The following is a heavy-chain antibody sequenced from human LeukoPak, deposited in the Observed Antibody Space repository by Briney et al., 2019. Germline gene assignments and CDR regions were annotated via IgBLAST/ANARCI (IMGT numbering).Heavy chain of an antibody. J-gene: IGHJ4*02. D-gene: IGHD3-10*01. Sequence: PSETLSLTCAVSGYSISSGYYWGWIRQPPGKGLEWIGSIYYSGSTYYNPSLKSRVTISVDTSKNQFSLKLSSVTAADTAVYYCARRITMVRGVIISLLYFDYWGQGTLVTVSS. V-gene: IGHV4-38-2*01. CDR2: IYYSGST. CDR3: ARRITMVRGVIISLLYFDY. CDR1: GYSISSGYY.